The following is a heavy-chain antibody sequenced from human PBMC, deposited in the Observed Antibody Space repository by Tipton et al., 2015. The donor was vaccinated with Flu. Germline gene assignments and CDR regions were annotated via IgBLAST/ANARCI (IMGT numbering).Heavy chain of an antibody. V-gene: IGHV4-39*07. Sequence: TLSLTCTVSGGSISSSSYYWGWIRQPPGKGLEWIGSTYYSGSTYYNPSLMSRVTISVDTSKNQFSLKLSSVTAADTAVYYCARTYGSGSRYAFDIWGQGTMVTVSS. D-gene: IGHD3-10*01. CDR1: GGSISSSSYY. J-gene: IGHJ3*02. CDR3: ARTYGSGSRYAFDI. CDR2: TYYSGST.